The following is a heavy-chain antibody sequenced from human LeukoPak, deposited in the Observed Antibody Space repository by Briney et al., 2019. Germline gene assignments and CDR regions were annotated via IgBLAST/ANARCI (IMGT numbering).Heavy chain of an antibody. Sequence: GGSLRLSCGASGFTFSSYWMSWVRQAPGKGLEWVANIKQDGSEKYYVDSVKGRFTISRDNAKKSLYLQMNSPRAEDTAVYSCARIDYYESSGYYYPLLDFWGQGTLVTVSS. D-gene: IGHD3-22*01. CDR1: GFTFSSYW. CDR3: ARIDYYESSGYYYPLLDF. V-gene: IGHV3-7*01. J-gene: IGHJ4*02. CDR2: IKQDGSEK.